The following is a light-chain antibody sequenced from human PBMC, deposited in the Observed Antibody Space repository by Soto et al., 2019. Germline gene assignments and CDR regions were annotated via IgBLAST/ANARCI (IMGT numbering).Light chain of an antibody. CDR3: QQLNSYVFA. J-gene: IGKJ3*01. Sequence: DIQLTQSPSFLSASVGDRVTITCRASQDVSRYLAWYQQKPVKAPNLLIYAASTLRSWVPSRFSGSGSETEFTLTISSLQPEDFATYYCQQLNSYVFAFGPGTKVDIK. V-gene: IGKV1-9*01. CDR2: AAS. CDR1: QDVSRY.